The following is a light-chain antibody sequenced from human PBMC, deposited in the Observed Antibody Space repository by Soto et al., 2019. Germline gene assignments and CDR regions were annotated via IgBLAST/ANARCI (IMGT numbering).Light chain of an antibody. CDR1: QSVSSN. CDR2: HAS. V-gene: IGKV3-15*01. CDR3: QQYNKWPLT. Sequence: EIVMTQSPATLYVSPGERATLACRASQSVSSNLAWYQQKPGQAPRLLIYHASTRATGIPARFSGSGYGTEFTLTISSLQSEDFAVYYCQQYNKWPLTFGGGTKVEIK. J-gene: IGKJ4*01.